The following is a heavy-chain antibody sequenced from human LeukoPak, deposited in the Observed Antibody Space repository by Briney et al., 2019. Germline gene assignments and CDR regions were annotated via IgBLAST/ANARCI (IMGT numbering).Heavy chain of an antibody. V-gene: IGHV3-72*01. CDR2: SRNKANSYST. J-gene: IGHJ3*02. CDR1: GFIFSDHY. Sequence: PGGSLRLSCAASGFIFSDHYMDWVRQAPGKGLEWVARSRNKANSYSTVYAASVQGRFTISRDELKNSLYLQMNSLITEDTAVYFCARGFHSFDIWGQGTMVTVSS. CDR3: ARGFHSFDI.